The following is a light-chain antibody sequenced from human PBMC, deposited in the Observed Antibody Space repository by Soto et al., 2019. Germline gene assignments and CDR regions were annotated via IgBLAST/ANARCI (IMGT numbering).Light chain of an antibody. Sequence: EIVMTQSPATLSVSPGERATLSCRASQSVSSNLAWYQQKPGQAPRLLIYATSTRATGIPDRFSGSSSGTEFTLTISSLQPEDYVVYYCHQYDNRPPFTFGQGTRLEIK. J-gene: IGKJ5*01. CDR2: ATS. CDR1: QSVSSN. V-gene: IGKV3-15*01. CDR3: HQYDNRPPFT.